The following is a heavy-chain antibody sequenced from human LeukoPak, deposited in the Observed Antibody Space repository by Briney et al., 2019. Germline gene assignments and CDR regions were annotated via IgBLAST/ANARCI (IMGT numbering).Heavy chain of an antibody. J-gene: IGHJ4*02. CDR3: ARTLTSRSYPFDY. V-gene: IGHV4-34*01. D-gene: IGHD1-26*01. CDR2: INYSGST. CDR1: GGSYSGYY. Sequence: SETLSLTCAVYGGSYSGYYWSWIRQPPGKGLEWIGEINYSGSTNYNPSLKSRVTITVDTSKNQCSLKLSSVTAADTAVYYCARTLTSRSYPFDYWGQGALVTVSS.